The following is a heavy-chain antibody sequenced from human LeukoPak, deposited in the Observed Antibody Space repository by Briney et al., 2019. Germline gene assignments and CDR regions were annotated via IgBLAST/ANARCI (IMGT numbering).Heavy chain of an antibody. Sequence: SETLSLTCTVSGASVSSGNYYWNWIRQPPGKGLEWVGYIYYSGSTKYNPSLKNRVAMSVDTSRNQFPLKLSSVIAADTAVYYCATHTGDSRFDSWGQGTLVTVSS. D-gene: IGHD4-17*01. V-gene: IGHV4-61*01. CDR3: ATHTGDSRFDS. J-gene: IGHJ4*02. CDR1: GASVSSGNYY. CDR2: IYYSGST.